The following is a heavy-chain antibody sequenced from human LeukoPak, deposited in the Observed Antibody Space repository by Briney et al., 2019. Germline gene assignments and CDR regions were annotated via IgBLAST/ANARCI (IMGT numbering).Heavy chain of an antibody. CDR2: ISGGASNT. D-gene: IGHD3-16*01. Sequence: GGSLRLSCAASGFTFSSYAINWVRQAPGKGLEWVSAISGGASNTYYADSVKGRFTISRDNSKNTLYLQMNSLRAEDTAVYYCARWGGSRTWIDYWGQGTLVTVSS. V-gene: IGHV3-23*01. CDR1: GFTFSSYA. J-gene: IGHJ4*02. CDR3: ARWGGSRTWIDY.